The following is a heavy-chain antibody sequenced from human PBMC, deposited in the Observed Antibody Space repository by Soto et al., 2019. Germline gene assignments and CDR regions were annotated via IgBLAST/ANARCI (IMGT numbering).Heavy chain of an antibody. Sequence: GGSLRLSCAASGFSFSTYAMSWVRQAPGKGLEWVSGISGSGHTTYYADPVRGRFTISRDNSKNTRYLQMNSLRAEDTAVYYCATGREITMVRAAPRPSYYSYYYAMDVWGQGTTVTVSS. J-gene: IGHJ6*02. CDR3: ATGREITMVRAAPRPSYYSYYYAMDV. CDR2: ISGSGHTT. D-gene: IGHD3-10*01. CDR1: GFSFSTYA. V-gene: IGHV3-23*01.